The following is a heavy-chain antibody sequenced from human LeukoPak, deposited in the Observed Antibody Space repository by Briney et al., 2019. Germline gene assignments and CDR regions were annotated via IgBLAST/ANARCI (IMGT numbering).Heavy chain of an antibody. J-gene: IGHJ4*02. CDR2: ISSSGSTI. CDR1: GFTFSSYE. D-gene: IGHD3-16*01. CDR3: ASWGRWDPYYFDY. Sequence: GGSLRLSCAASGFTFSSYEMNWVRQAPGKGLEWVSYISSSGSTIYYADSVKGRLTISRDNAKNSLHLQMNSLRAEDTAVYYCASWGRWDPYYFDYWGQGTLVTVSS. V-gene: IGHV3-48*03.